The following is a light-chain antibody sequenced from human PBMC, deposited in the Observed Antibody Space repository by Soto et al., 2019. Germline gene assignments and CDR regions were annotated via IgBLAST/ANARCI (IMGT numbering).Light chain of an antibody. J-gene: IGKJ1*01. CDR1: QTISRGY. V-gene: IGKV3-20*01. Sequence: EIVLTQSPGTLSLPPGERATLSCRASQTISRGYLAWYQQKPGQAPRLLIYGASSRATDIPDRFSGSGSGTDFTLTISRLGPEDFAVYYCQQYDTSPQTFGQGTKVEIK. CDR3: QQYDTSPQT. CDR2: GAS.